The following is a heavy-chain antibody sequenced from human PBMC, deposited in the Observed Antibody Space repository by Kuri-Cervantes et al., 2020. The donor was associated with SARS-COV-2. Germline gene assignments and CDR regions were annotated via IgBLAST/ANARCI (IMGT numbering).Heavy chain of an antibody. J-gene: IGHJ6*03. CDR1: GITFDDYG. CDR2: INWNGGST. V-gene: IGHV3-20*04. CDR3: ARGKGYSGYFSDYYYYMDV. D-gene: IGHD5-12*01. Sequence: GESLKISCAASGITFDDYGMSWVRQAPGKGLEWVSGINWNGGSTGYADSVKGRFTISRDNAKNSLYLQMNSLRDEDTAVYYCARGKGYSGYFSDYYYYMDVWGKGTTVTVSS.